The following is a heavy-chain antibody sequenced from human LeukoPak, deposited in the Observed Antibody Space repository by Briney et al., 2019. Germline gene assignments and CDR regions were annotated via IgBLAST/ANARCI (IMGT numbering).Heavy chain of an antibody. V-gene: IGHV1-18*01. J-gene: IGHJ5*02. CDR2: ISAYNGNT. Sequence: VSVKVSCKASGYTFTSYGISWVRQAPGQGLEWMGWISAYNGNTNYAQKLQGRVTMTTDTSTSTAYMELRSLRSDDTAVYYCARGITDPTPFIAAEANWFDPWGQGTLVTVSS. D-gene: IGHD6-13*01. CDR1: GYTFTSYG. CDR3: ARGITDPTPFIAAEANWFDP.